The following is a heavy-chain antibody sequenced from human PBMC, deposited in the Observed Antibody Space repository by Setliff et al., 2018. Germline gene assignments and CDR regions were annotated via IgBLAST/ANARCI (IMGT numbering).Heavy chain of an antibody. CDR3: ARGGTYRYFDY. CDR2: VYYSGTT. J-gene: IGHJ4*02. CDR1: GGSISTYY. V-gene: IGHV4-59*01. Sequence: SETLSLTCTVSGGSISTYYWSWIRRPPGKGLEFIGYVYYSGTTNYDPSLKSRVTMSVDTSKNQFSLKLSSVTAADTAVYYCARGGTYRYFDYWGQGTLVTVSS.